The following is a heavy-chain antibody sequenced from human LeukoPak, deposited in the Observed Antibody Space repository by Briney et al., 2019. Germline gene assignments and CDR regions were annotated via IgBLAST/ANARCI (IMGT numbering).Heavy chain of an antibody. CDR1: GFAFSSYS. V-gene: IGHV3-7*03. Sequence: GGSLRLSCAASGFAFSSYSLNWVRQAPGKGLEWVANIKQDGGEKYYADAVKGRFTISRDNAKNSLYLQMNSLRAEDTAVYYCARAEYCYYCGMDVWGQGTTVTVSS. J-gene: IGHJ6*02. D-gene: IGHD2/OR15-2a*01. CDR2: IKQDGGEK. CDR3: ARAEYCYYCGMDV.